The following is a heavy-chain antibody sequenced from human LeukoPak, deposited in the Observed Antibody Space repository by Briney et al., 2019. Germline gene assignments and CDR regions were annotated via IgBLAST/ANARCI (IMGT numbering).Heavy chain of an antibody. CDR3: AREGGGDEDPGRKPRLFDY. CDR2: ISSSGSTI. CDR1: GFTFSDYY. D-gene: IGHD2-21*01. V-gene: IGHV3-11*04. J-gene: IGHJ4*02. Sequence: SGGSLRLSCAASGFTFSDYYMSWIRQAPGKGLEWVSYISSSGSTIYYADSVKGRFTISRDNAKNSLYLQMNSLRAEDTAVYYCAREGGGDEDPGRKPRLFDYWGQGTLVTVSS.